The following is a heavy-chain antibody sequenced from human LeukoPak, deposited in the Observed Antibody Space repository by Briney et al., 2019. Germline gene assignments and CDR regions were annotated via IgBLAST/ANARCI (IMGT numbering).Heavy chain of an antibody. CDR3: AGVSYGDY. J-gene: IGHJ4*02. Sequence: GSLSLSCAASGFTVSSNYMSWVRQAPGKGLEWVSVIYSGGSTYYADSVKGRFTISRDNSKNTLYLQMNSLRAEDTAVYYCAGVSYGDYWGQGALVTVSS. V-gene: IGHV3-53*01. CDR1: GFTVSSNY. CDR2: IYSGGST. D-gene: IGHD4-17*01.